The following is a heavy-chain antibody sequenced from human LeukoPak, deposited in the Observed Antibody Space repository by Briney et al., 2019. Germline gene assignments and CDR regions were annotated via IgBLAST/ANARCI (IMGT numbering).Heavy chain of an antibody. CDR3: AKVGDYYGSGTQRH. CDR1: GFTFSSYA. Sequence: QPGGSLRLSCAASGFTFSSYAMHWVRQAPGKGLEWVAVISYDGSNKYYADSVKGRFTISRDNSKNTLYLQMNSLRAEDTAVYYCAKVGDYYGSGTQRHWGQGTLVTVSS. CDR2: ISYDGSNK. J-gene: IGHJ4*02. V-gene: IGHV3-30-3*01. D-gene: IGHD3-10*01.